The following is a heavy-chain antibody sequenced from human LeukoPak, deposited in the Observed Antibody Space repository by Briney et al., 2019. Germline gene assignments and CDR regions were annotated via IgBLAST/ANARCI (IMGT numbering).Heavy chain of an antibody. D-gene: IGHD1-26*01. J-gene: IGHJ6*02. CDR3: AKEWPWENFYYGMNV. Sequence: GRSLRLSCAASGFSFRNYGMHWVRQTPGRGLEWLAVISYDGRKIYYADSVEGRLTISRDNSKNTLYLQMSSLRAEDTSLYYCAKEWPWENFYYGMNVWGPGTTVTVSS. CDR1: GFSFRNYG. CDR2: ISYDGRKI. V-gene: IGHV3-30*18.